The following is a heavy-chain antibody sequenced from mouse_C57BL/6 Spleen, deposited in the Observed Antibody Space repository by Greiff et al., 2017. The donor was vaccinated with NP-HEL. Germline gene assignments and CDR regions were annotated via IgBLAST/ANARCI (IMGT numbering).Heavy chain of an antibody. CDR1: GYTFNSYW. J-gene: IGHJ4*01. D-gene: IGHD2-3*01. Sequence: QVQLQQSGAELAKPGASVKLSCKASGYTFNSYWMHWVKQRPGQGLEWIGYINTSSGYTKYKQKFKDKATVTADKSSSTAYMQLSSLTYEDSAVYYCARYLHDGYYGYAMDYWGQGTSVTVSS. CDR2: INTSSGYT. CDR3: ARYLHDGYYGYAMDY. V-gene: IGHV1-7*01.